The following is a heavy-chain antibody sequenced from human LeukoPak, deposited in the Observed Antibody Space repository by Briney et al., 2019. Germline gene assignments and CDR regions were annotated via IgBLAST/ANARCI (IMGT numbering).Heavy chain of an antibody. CDR1: GFTFYDYY. D-gene: IGHD5-12*01. V-gene: IGHV3-11*01. CDR2: IVRADDNTA. CDR3: ARVNSAYSYFDF. Sequence: GGSLRLSCVASGFTFYDYYMIWIRQAPGQGLEWVSFIVRADDNTAEYADSVRGRFSISRDNSRNSEFLQMTSLTPEDTAVYYCARVNSAYSYFDFWGQGTPVTVSS. J-gene: IGHJ4*02.